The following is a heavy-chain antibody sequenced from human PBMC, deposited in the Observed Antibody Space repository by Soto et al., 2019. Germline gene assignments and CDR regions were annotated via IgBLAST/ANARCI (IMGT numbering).Heavy chain of an antibody. CDR2: INTDGSST. V-gene: IGHV3-74*03. Sequence: LRLSCAASGFTFSRYWMHWVRQVPGKGLVWVSGINTDGSSTTYADSVKGRFTISRDNAKNTLYLQMNSLRAEDTAVYYCVKAAARGDYWGQGTLVTVSS. D-gene: IGHD3-10*01. CDR1: GFTFSRYW. J-gene: IGHJ4*02. CDR3: VKAAARGDY.